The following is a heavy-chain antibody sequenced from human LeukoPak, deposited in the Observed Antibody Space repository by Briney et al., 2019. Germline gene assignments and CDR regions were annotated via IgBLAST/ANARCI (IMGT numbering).Heavy chain of an antibody. CDR2: IYSSGST. Sequence: SETLSLTCIVSGGSISSYYWSWIRQPAGKGVEWVGRIYSSGSTNYNPSLKSRVTMSVDKSKSQFSLNLTSVTAADTAVYYCARDRGGSYDTRALDYWGQGALVTVSS. V-gene: IGHV4-4*07. J-gene: IGHJ4*02. CDR1: GGSISSYY. D-gene: IGHD1-26*01. CDR3: ARDRGGSYDTRALDY.